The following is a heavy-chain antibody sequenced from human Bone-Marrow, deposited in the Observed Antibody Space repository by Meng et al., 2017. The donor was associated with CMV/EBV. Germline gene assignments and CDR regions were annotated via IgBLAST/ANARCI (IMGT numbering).Heavy chain of an antibody. CDR3: ARDVKHGWRPVFDP. D-gene: IGHD2-21*02. V-gene: IGHV3-21*01. CDR2: ISSSSSYI. J-gene: IGHJ5*02. CDR1: GFTFSSYS. Sequence: GESLKISCAASGFTFSSYSMNWVRQAPGKGLEWVSSISSSSSYIYYADSVKGRFTISRDNAKNSLYLQMNSLRAEDTAVYYCARDVKHGWRPVFDPWGQGTLVTGYS.